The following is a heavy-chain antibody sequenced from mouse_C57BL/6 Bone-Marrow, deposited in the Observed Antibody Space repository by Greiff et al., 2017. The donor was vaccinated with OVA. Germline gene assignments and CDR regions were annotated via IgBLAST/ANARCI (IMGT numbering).Heavy chain of an antibody. CDR3: AHYGSRYAMDY. J-gene: IGHJ4*01. CDR1: GFTFSDYG. V-gene: IGHV5-17*01. D-gene: IGHD1-1*01. Sequence: DVKLVESGGGLVKPGGSLKLSCAASGFTFSDYGMHWVRQAPEKGLEWVAYISSGSSTIYYADTVKGRFTISRDNAKNTLFLQMTSLRSEDTAMYYCAHYGSRYAMDYWGQGTSVTVSS. CDR2: ISSGSSTI.